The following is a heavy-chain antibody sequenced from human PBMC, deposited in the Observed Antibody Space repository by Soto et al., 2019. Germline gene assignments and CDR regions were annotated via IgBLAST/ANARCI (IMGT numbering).Heavy chain of an antibody. V-gene: IGHV4-34*01. CDR3: ARGRRRGYYGSGSHWFDP. D-gene: IGHD3-10*01. Sequence: SGTLSLTCAVYGGSFSGYYWSWIRQPPGKGLEWIGEINHSGSTNYNPSLKSRVTISVDTSKNQFSLKLSSVTAADTAVYYCARGRRRGYYGSGSHWFDPWGQGTLVTVSS. CDR1: GGSFSGYY. CDR2: INHSGST. J-gene: IGHJ5*02.